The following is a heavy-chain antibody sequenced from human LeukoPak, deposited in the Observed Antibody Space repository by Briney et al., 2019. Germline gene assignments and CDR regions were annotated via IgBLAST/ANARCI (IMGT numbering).Heavy chain of an antibody. D-gene: IGHD2-15*01. Sequence: SETLSLTCTVSGSSISSSNYYWGWIRQPPGKGLEWIGCMYSSGRTDYNPSLQSRATMSVDSSKNQFSLKLSSVTAADTAVYYCASRGCRGSSCRLPLIGPFDYWGQGTLVTVSS. J-gene: IGHJ4*02. CDR2: MYSSGRT. V-gene: IGHV4-39*01. CDR3: ASRGCRGSSCRLPLIGPFDY. CDR1: GSSISSSNYY.